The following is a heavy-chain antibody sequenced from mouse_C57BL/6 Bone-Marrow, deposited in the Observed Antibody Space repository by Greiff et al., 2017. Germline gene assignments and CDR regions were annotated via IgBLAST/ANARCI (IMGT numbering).Heavy chain of an antibody. CDR1: GYSITSGYY. J-gene: IGHJ4*01. Sequence: EVKLMESGPGLVKPSQSLSLTCSVTGYSITSGYYWNWIRQFPGNKLEWMRYISYDGGNNYNPSLKNRISITRDTSKNQFFLKLNSVTTEDTATYYCARGCYAMDYWGQGTSVTVSS. CDR3: ARGCYAMDY. V-gene: IGHV3-6*01. CDR2: ISYDGGN.